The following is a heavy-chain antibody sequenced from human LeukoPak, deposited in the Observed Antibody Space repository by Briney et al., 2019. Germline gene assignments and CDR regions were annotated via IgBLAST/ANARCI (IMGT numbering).Heavy chain of an antibody. CDR1: EFTFSSYA. J-gene: IGHJ6*03. CDR2: IIPIFGTA. CDR3: ARGGFTPLNVLRYFDWFLSPSSKNYYYYYMDV. V-gene: IGHV1-69*01. Sequence: GGSLRLSCAASEFTFSSYAISWVRQAPGQGLEWMGGIIPIFGTANYAQKFQGRVTITADESTSTAYMELSSLRSEDTAVYYCARGGFTPLNVLRYFDWFLSPSSKNYYYYYMDVWGKGTTVTISS. D-gene: IGHD3-9*01.